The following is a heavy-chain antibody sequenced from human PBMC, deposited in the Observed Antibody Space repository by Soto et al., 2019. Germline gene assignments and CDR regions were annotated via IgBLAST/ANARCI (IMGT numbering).Heavy chain of an antibody. D-gene: IGHD6-13*01. CDR2: ISWSSGNI. Sequence: EVQLVESGGGVVQPGRSLRLSCTGSGFTFDDYAMYWVRQRPGAGLEWVAYISWSSGNIAHADSVKGRFTVSRDNDMSSLYLQMNSLRVEDTAMYYCARGGSGALTAAAGRTNWFDPWGQGTLVIVSS. CDR3: ARGGSGALTAAAGRTNWFDP. V-gene: IGHV3-9*01. J-gene: IGHJ5*02. CDR1: GFTFDDYA.